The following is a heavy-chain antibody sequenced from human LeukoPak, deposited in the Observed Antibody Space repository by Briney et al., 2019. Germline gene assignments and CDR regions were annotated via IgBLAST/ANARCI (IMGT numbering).Heavy chain of an antibody. CDR2: ISYDGSNK. CDR3: AKDASSGWFTNWFDP. J-gene: IGHJ5*02. Sequence: GSLRLSCAASGFTFSSYAMHWVRQAPGKGLEWVAVISYDGSNKYYADSVKGRFTISRDNSKNTLYLQMNSLRAEDTAVYYCAKDASSGWFTNWFDPWGQGTLVTVSS. D-gene: IGHD6-13*01. V-gene: IGHV3-30-3*01. CDR1: GFTFSSYA.